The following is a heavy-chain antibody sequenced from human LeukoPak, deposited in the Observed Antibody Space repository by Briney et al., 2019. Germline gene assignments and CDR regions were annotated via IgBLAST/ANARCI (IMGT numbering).Heavy chain of an antibody. CDR3: ARATMVRGVIPGY. J-gene: IGHJ4*02. CDR2: MNPNSGNT. D-gene: IGHD3-10*01. V-gene: IGHV1-8*02. CDR1: GGTFSSYD. Sequence: ASVKVSCKASGGTFSSYDINWVRQATGQGLEWVGWMNPNSGNTGYAQKFQGRVTMTRNTSISTAYMELSSLRSEDTAVYYCARATMVRGVIPGYWGQGTLVTVSS.